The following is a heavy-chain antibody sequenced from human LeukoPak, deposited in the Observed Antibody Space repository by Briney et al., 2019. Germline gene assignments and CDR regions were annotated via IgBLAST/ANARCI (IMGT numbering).Heavy chain of an antibody. V-gene: IGHV6-1*01. CDR1: GDSVSSNSAA. Sequence: SQTLSLTCAISGDSVSSNSAAWNWIRQSPSRGLEWLGRTYYRSKWYNDYAVSVKSRITINPDTSKNQFSLQLNSVTPEDTAVYYCARRLSGRGYSYGYDYYGMDVWSQGTTVTVSS. CDR3: ARRLSGRGYSYGYDYYGMDV. D-gene: IGHD5-18*01. J-gene: IGHJ6*02. CDR2: TYYRSKWYN.